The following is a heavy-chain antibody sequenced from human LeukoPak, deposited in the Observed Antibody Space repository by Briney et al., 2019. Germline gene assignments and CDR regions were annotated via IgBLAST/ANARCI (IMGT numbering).Heavy chain of an antibody. CDR1: GGSFGGYY. CDR2: INHSGST. D-gene: IGHD5-18*01. J-gene: IGHJ4*02. V-gene: IGHV4-34*01. Sequence: SETLSLTCAVYGGSFGGYYWSWIRQPPGKGLEWIGEINHSGSTNYNPSLKSRVTISVDTSKNQFSLKLSSVTAADTAVYYCARGWKGIQLWLGPGDYWGQGTLVTVSS. CDR3: ARGWKGIQLWLGPGDY.